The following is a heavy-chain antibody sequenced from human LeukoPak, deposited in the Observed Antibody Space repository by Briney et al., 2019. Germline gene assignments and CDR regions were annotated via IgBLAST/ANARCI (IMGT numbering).Heavy chain of an antibody. CDR3: ARNIQQLLAFDI. J-gene: IGHJ3*02. D-gene: IGHD6-13*01. V-gene: IGHV4-59*01. CDR2: IYYSGST. Sequence: SETLSLTCTVSGGSISSYYRSWIRQPPGKGLEWIGYIYYSGSTNYNPSLKSRVTISVDTSKNQFSLKLSSVAAADTAVYYCARNIQQLLAFDIWGQGTMVTVSS. CDR1: GGSISSYY.